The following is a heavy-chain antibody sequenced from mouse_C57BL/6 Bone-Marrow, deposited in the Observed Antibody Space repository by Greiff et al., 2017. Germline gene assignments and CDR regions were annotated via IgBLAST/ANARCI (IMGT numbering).Heavy chain of an antibody. Sequence: EVKLQESGGGLVQPGGSLKLSCAASGFTFSDAWMDWVRQSPEKGLEWVAEIRNKANNHATYYAEYVKGRFTISRDDSKSSVYLQMNSLRAQDTGIYYCTMYGDGYYGYWRQGTTLTVSS. V-gene: IGHV6-6*01. J-gene: IGHJ2*01. D-gene: IGHD2-3*01. CDR1: GFTFSDAW. CDR2: IRNKANNHAT. CDR3: TMYGDGYYGY.